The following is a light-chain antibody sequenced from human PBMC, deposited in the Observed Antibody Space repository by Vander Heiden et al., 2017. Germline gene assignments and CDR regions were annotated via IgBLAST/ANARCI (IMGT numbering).Light chain of an antibody. J-gene: IGKJ1*01. CDR3: QQSYSTPRT. Sequence: DIQMTQSPSSLSASVGDRVTITCRASQSISSYLNWYQQKPGKAPKLLIYAASSLQSGVPSRFSGSGSGTDFTLTSSSLQPEDFAAYYCQQSYSTPRTFGQGTKVGIK. V-gene: IGKV1-39*01. CDR1: QSISSY. CDR2: AAS.